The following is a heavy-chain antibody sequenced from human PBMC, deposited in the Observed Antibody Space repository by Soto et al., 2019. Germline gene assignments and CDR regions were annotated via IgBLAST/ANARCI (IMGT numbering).Heavy chain of an antibody. V-gene: IGHV1-8*01. D-gene: IGHD6-19*01. Sequence: QEQLVQSGAEVKRPGASVKVSCRASGYTFTSSNINWVRQAAGQGREWIGWMNPINGNAAFAREFQGRVTLTRDTSTDTADMEVGGLSSGDTAIYYCARAVGIAVTGLDLWGPGTLVTVSS. CDR2: MNPINGNA. CDR1: GYTFTSSN. J-gene: IGHJ5*02. CDR3: ARAVGIAVTGLDL.